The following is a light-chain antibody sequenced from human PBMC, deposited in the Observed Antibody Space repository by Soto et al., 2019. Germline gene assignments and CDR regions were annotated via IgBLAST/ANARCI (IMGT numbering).Light chain of an antibody. CDR1: SSNIGSGYD. J-gene: IGLJ2*01. V-gene: IGLV1-40*01. CDR3: QSYDSSLSDQVV. Sequence: QSVLTQPPSVSGAPGQRVTISCTGSSSNIGSGYDVHWYQQLPGTAPKLLIYGNSNRPSGVPDRFSGSKSGTSASLAITGLQAEDEADYCCQSYDSSLSDQVVVGGGTKLTVL. CDR2: GNS.